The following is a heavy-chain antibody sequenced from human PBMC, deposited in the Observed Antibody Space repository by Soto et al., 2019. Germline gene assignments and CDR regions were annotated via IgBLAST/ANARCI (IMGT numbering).Heavy chain of an antibody. CDR2: MNPNSGNT. CDR3: ARGLGSSGWYVY. D-gene: IGHD6-19*01. CDR1: GYTFTSYD. V-gene: IGHV1-8*01. Sequence: ASVKVSCKXSGYTFTSYDINWVRQATGQGLEWMGWMNPNSGNTGYAQKLQGRVTMTRNTSISTAYMELSSLRSEDTAVYYCARGLGSSGWYVYWGQGTLVTVSS. J-gene: IGHJ4*02.